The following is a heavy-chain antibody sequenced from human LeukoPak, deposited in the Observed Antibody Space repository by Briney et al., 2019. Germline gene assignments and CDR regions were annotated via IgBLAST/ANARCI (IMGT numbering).Heavy chain of an antibody. CDR2: IIPIFGTA. Sequence: PRASVKVSCKASGGTFSSYAISWVRQAPGQGLEWMGGIIPIFGTANYAQKFQGRVTITADESTSTAYMELSSLRSEDTAVYYCARESSGWPRSMDVWGQGTTVTVSS. J-gene: IGHJ6*02. V-gene: IGHV1-69*01. D-gene: IGHD6-19*01. CDR1: GGTFSSYA. CDR3: ARESSGWPRSMDV.